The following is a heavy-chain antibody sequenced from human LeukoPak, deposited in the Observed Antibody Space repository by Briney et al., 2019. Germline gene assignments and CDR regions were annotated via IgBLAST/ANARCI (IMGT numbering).Heavy chain of an antibody. CDR3: ATGAIFGERRLDY. CDR2: IYHSGST. V-gene: IGHV4-30-2*01. Sequence: SQTLSLTCTVSGGSISSGGYYWSWIRQPPGKGLEWIGYIYHSGSTYYSPSLKSRVTISVDRSKNQFSLKLSSVTAADTAVYYCATGAIFGERRLDYWGQGTLVTVSS. CDR1: GGSISSGGYY. D-gene: IGHD3-3*01. J-gene: IGHJ4*02.